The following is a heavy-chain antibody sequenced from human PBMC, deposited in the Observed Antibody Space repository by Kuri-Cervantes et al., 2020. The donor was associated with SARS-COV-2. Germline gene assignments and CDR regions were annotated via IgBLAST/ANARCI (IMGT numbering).Heavy chain of an antibody. CDR1: GGSISSYY. J-gene: IGHJ4*02. CDR2: IYYSGST. Sequence: SETLSPTCTVSGGSISSYYWSWIRQPPGKGLEWIGYIYYSGSTNYNPSLKSRVTISVDTSKNQFSLKLSSVTAADTAVYYCAREGASSSWVFFDYWGQGTLVTVSS. V-gene: IGHV4-59*01. D-gene: IGHD6-13*01. CDR3: AREGASSSWVFFDY.